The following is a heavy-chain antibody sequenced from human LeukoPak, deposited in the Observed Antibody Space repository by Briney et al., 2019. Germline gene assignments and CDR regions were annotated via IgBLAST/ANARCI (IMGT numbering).Heavy chain of an antibody. D-gene: IGHD6-25*01. CDR1: GGSISSGDYY. V-gene: IGHV4-30-4*08. J-gene: IGHJ4*02. CDR3: ARGSGYHFDY. Sequence: SETLSLTCTVSGGSISSGDYYWSWIRQPPGKGLEWIGYIYYSGRTYYNPSLKSRVTISVDTSKNQFSLKLSSVTAADTSVYYCARGSGYHFDYWGQGTLVSVSS. CDR2: IYYSGRT.